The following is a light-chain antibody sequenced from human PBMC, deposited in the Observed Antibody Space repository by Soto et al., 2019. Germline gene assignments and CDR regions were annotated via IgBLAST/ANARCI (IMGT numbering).Light chain of an antibody. J-gene: IGLJ2*01. CDR3: QSYYSSLSGSV. V-gene: IGLV1-40*01. CDR2: GNS. CDR1: SSNIGAGYD. Sequence: QSVLTQPPSVSGAPGQWVTISCTGSSSNIGAGYDVHWYQQLPGTAPKLLIYGNSNRPSGVPDRFSGSKSGTSAYLAITGFQAEDEADYYCQSYYSSLSGSVFGGGTKLTVL.